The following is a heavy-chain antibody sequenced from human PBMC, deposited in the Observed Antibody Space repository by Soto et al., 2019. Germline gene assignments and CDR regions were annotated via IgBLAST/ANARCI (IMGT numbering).Heavy chain of an antibody. J-gene: IGHJ4*02. V-gene: IGHV3-7*01. CDR3: SASLHY. Sequence: GGSLRLSCAASGFTFSTYWMDWVRQTPGKGLEWVANINQDGSKENYVDSVKGRFTISRDNAKNSLNLQMSSLTVEDSALYFCSASLHYWRQGTLVTVSS. CDR1: GFTFSTYW. CDR2: INQDGSKE.